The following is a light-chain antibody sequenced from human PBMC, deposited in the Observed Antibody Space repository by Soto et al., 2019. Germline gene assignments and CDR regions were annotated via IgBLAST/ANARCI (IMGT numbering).Light chain of an antibody. J-gene: IGLJ3*02. CDR2: EVS. CDR1: SSDVGGYNF. V-gene: IGLV2-14*01. CDR3: SSYTSTITRV. Sequence: QSVLTQPASVSGSPGQSITISCTGTSSDVGGYNFVSWYQQRPGKAPKLMIYEVSNRPSGVSDRFSGSKSGNTASLTISGLQAEDEADYYCSSYTSTITRVFGGGTKLTVL.